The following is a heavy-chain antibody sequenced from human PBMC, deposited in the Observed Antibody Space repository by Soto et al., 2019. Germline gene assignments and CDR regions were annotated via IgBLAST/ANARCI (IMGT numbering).Heavy chain of an antibody. J-gene: IGHJ4*02. Sequence: SGGSLRLSCAASGFTFSSYSMNWVRQAPGKGLEWVSYISSSSSTIYYADSVKGRFTISRDNAKNSLYLQMNSLRDEDTAVYYCARSIAARPGIAAAGSGYWGQGTLVTVSS. CDR1: GFTFSSYS. D-gene: IGHD6-13*01. CDR3: ARSIAARPGIAAAGSGY. V-gene: IGHV3-48*02. CDR2: ISSSSSTI.